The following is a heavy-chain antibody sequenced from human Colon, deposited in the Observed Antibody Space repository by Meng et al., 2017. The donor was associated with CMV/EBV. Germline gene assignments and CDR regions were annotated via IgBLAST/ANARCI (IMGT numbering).Heavy chain of an antibody. CDR3: VRGQLVPFDY. J-gene: IGHJ4*02. D-gene: IGHD6-6*01. CDR2: ISSSSSYI. CDR1: GFTFSSYS. Sequence: GESLKISCAASGFTFSSYSMNWVRQAPGKGLEWVSSISSSSSYIYYADSVKGRFTISRDNAKNSLYLQMNSLRAEDTAVYYCVRGQLVPFDYWGQGILVTVSS. V-gene: IGHV3-21*01.